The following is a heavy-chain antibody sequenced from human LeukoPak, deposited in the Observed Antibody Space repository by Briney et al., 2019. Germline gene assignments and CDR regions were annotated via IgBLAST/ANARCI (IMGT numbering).Heavy chain of an antibody. CDR2: INHSGST. D-gene: IGHD3-3*01. CDR1: GGSFSGYY. J-gene: IGHJ4*02. V-gene: IGHV4-34*01. Sequence: SETLSLTCAVYGGSFSGYYWSWIRQPPGKGLEWIGEINHSGSTNYNPSLKSRVTISVDTSKNQFSLKLSSVTAADTAVYYCARGTRYYDFWSSHPYFDYWGQGTLVTVSS. CDR3: ARGTRYYDFWSSHPYFDY.